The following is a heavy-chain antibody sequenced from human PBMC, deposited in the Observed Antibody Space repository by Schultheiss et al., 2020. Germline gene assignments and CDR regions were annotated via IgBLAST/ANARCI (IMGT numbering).Heavy chain of an antibody. CDR3: AKGLTTVYDY. D-gene: IGHD4-17*01. V-gene: IGHV3-21*04. CDR2: ISSSSSYI. CDR1: GFTFSSYW. J-gene: IGHJ4*02. Sequence: GGSLRLSCAASGFTFSSYWMSWVRQAPGKGLEWVSSISSSSSYIYYADSVKGRFTISRDNAKNSLYLQMNSLRAEDTAVYYCAKGLTTVYDYWGQGTLVTVS.